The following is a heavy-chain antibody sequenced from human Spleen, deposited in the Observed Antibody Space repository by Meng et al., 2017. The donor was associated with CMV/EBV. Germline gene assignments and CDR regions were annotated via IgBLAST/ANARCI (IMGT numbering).Heavy chain of an antibody. CDR3: ARQIADYYCDY. CDR1: GYTFLGHY. Sequence: SCPASGYTFLGHYLHWVRRAPGQGLEWMGRINPNSGDTNDAQKFQGRVTMTRDKSISTAYMELSSLRSDDTAVYYCARQIADYYCDYWGQGTLVTVSS. D-gene: IGHD6-13*01. J-gene: IGHJ4*02. CDR2: INPNSGDT. V-gene: IGHV1-2*06.